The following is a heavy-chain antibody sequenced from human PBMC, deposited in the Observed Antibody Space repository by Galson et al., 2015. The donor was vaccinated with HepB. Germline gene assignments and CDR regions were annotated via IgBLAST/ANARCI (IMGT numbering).Heavy chain of an antibody. V-gene: IGHV1-18*01. CDR2: ISAYNGNT. Sequence: SVKVSCKASGYTFTSYGISWVRQAPGQGLEWMGWISAYNGNTNYAQKLQGRVTMTTDTSTSTAYMELRSLRSDDTAVYYCARDSFLGSGSYQNWFDPWGQGTLVTVSS. J-gene: IGHJ5*02. CDR3: ARDSFLGSGSYQNWFDP. CDR1: GYTFTSYG. D-gene: IGHD3-10*01.